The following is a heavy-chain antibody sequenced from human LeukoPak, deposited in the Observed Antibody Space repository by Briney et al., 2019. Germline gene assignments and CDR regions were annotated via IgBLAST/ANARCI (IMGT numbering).Heavy chain of an antibody. V-gene: IGHV4-34*01. D-gene: IGHD3-22*01. J-gene: IGHJ4*02. CDR1: GGSFSGYY. CDR2: INHSGST. CDR3: ARLGDYDSSGYYYFDY. Sequence: SETLSLTCAVYGGSFSGYYWSWIRQPPGKGLEWIGEINHSGSTNYNPSLKSRVTISVDTSKNQFSLKLSSVTAADTAVYYCARLGDYDSSGYYYFDYWGQGTLVTVSS.